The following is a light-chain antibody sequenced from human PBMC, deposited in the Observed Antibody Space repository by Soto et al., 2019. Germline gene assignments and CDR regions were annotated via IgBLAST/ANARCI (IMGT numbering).Light chain of an antibody. CDR3: SSHTSSNTRI. CDR2: EVS. J-gene: IGLJ1*01. CDR1: SSDIGAYDY. Sequence: QSALTQPASVSGSPGQSIAISCTGTSSDIGAYDYVSWYKKHPNKAPKLMIYEVSNRPSGVSNRISGSKSVNTATLIISWLQAEDEADYYCSSHTSSNTRIFGTGTKVTVL. V-gene: IGLV2-14*03.